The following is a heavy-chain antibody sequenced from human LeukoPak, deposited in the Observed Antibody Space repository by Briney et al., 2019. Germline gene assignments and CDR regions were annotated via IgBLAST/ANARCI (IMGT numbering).Heavy chain of an antibody. Sequence: GGSLRLSCAASGFTFSTYAMSWVRQAPGKGLEWVSAISGSGGSTYYADSVKGRFTISRDNFKNTLYLQMNSLRAEDTAVYYCACIDYGSGSYSSVVFDYWGQGTLVTVSS. CDR3: ACIDYGSGSYSSVVFDY. D-gene: IGHD3-10*01. CDR2: ISGSGGST. CDR1: GFTFSTYA. V-gene: IGHV3-23*01. J-gene: IGHJ4*02.